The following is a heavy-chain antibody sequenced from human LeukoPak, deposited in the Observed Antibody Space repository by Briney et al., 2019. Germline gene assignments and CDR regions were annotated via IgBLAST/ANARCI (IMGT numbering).Heavy chain of an antibody. D-gene: IGHD4-17*01. CDR1: GGSISSYY. CDR3: ARDDDYGDYRSARDNWFDP. CDR2: IYTSGST. J-gene: IGHJ5*02. Sequence: SETLSLTCTVSGGSISSYYWSWIRQPAGKGLEWIGRIYTSGSTNYNPSLKSRVTMSVDTSKNQFSLKLSSVTAADTAVYYCARDDDYGDYRSARDNWFDPWGQGTLVTVSS. V-gene: IGHV4-4*07.